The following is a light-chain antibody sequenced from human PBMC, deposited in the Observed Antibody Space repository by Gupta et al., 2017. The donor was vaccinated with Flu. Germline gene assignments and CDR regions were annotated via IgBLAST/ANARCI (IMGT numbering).Light chain of an antibody. Sequence: DVVMTQSPLSLAVTLGQPASISCRSSQSLLSSDGNTYLCWFQQRPGQSPRRLICKVSNRDSGVPDRFSGSGSGTDFTLKSSRVEAEDVGVYYCAQGTHWPPTFGQGTKLEIK. CDR1: QSLLSSDGNTY. V-gene: IGKV2-30*01. CDR3: AQGTHWPPT. CDR2: KVS. J-gene: IGKJ2*01.